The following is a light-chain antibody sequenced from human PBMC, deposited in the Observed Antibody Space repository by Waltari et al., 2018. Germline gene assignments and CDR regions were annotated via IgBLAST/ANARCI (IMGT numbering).Light chain of an antibody. CDR3: CSYAASIHWL. Sequence: QSALTQPRSVSGSPGQSVTISCTGTSSDVGGYIYVSWYQQHPVRAPKLIIYDVDKRPSGVPDRFSGSKSGNTASLTISGLQADDESDFYCCSYAASIHWLFGGGTKVTVL. V-gene: IGLV2-11*01. CDR1: SSDVGGYIY. J-gene: IGLJ3*02. CDR2: DVD.